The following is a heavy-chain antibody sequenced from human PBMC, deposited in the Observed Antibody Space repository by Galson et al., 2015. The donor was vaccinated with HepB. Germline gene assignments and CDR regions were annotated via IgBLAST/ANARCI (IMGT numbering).Heavy chain of an antibody. CDR2: ISYNGTSK. CDR1: GFTFSVYT. V-gene: IGHV3-30-3*01. Sequence: SLRLSCAASGFTFSVYTIHWVRQAPGKGLEWVAIISYNGTSKNYADSVKGRFTISRDSSKNTVYLQTNSLRAEDSAVYYCARSGAYSSGWFDASDIWGQGTMVTVSS. J-gene: IGHJ3*02. D-gene: IGHD6-19*01. CDR3: ARSGAYSSGWFDASDI.